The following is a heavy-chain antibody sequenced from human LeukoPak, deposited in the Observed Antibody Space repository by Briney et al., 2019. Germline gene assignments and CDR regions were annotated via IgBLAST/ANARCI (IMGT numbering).Heavy chain of an antibody. V-gene: IGHV3-33*01. CDR1: GFTFSSYG. D-gene: IGHD2-15*01. CDR3: ARDLRWSHYWYFDL. Sequence: GRSLRLSCAASGFTFSSYGMHWVRQAPGKGLEWVAVIWYDGSSKYYADSVKGRFTISRDNSKNTLYLQMNSLRAEDTAVYYCARDLRWSHYWYFDLWGRGTLVTVSS. J-gene: IGHJ2*01. CDR2: IWYDGSSK.